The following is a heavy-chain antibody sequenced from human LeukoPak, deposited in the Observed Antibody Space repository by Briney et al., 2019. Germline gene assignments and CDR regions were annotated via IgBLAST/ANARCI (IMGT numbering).Heavy chain of an antibody. D-gene: IGHD2/OR15-2a*01. J-gene: IGHJ4*02. Sequence: GGSLRLSCSASGFVFSIYTMYWVRQAPGKGPEYVSTISGSGNGGSIYYADSVKCRFTISRDDSKSIVYLQMNGLRSEDTAVYYCVKDFGRVRGTPDSWGQGTLVTVSS. V-gene: IGHV3-64D*06. CDR2: ISGSGNGGSI. CDR3: VKDFGRVRGTPDS. CDR1: GFVFSIYT.